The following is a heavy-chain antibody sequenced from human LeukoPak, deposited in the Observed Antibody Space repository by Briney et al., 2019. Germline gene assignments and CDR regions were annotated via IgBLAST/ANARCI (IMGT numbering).Heavy chain of an antibody. J-gene: IGHJ5*02. CDR1: GGSISSYY. D-gene: IGHD5-18*01. V-gene: IGHV4-59*08. Sequence: SETLSLTCTVSGGSISSYYWSWIRQPPGKGLEWVGYIYYSGSTNYTPSLKSRVTISVDTSKNQFSLKVSSVTAADTAVYYCARGYSYGYGWFDPWGQGTLVTVSS. CDR3: ARGYSYGYGWFDP. CDR2: IYYSGST.